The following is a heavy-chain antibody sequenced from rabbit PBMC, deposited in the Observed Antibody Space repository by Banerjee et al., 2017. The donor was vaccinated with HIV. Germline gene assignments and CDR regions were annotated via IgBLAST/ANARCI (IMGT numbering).Heavy chain of an antibody. V-gene: IGHV1S45*01. CDR2: INSSSRNV. CDR3: VREGL. CDR1: GFSFSSYW. J-gene: IGHJ4*01. Sequence: EESGGDLVKPEGSLTLTCTASGFSFSSYWICWVRQAPGKGPEWIGCINSSSRNVVYASWATGRFTISKTSSTTVTLQMTSLTAADTATYFCVREGLWGPGPWSPS.